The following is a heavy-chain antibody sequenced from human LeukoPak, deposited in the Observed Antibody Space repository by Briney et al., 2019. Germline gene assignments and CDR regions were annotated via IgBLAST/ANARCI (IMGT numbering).Heavy chain of an antibody. Sequence: GGSLRLSCAASGLTLRSYAMSWVRQAPGKGLEWVSTITTSDGNTYYADSVKGRFTVSRDNSKNTLFLQMNSLRAEDTAVYYCAKDGGLWVSAHWGDSWGRGTLVTVSS. CDR3: AKDGGLWVSAHWGDS. D-gene: IGHD7-27*01. CDR1: GLTLRSYA. V-gene: IGHV3-23*01. J-gene: IGHJ4*02. CDR2: ITTSDGNT.